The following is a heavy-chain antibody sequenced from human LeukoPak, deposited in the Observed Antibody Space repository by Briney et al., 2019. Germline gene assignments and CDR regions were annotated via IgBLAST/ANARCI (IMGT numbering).Heavy chain of an antibody. CDR2: IYNSGST. Sequence: SETLSLTCTVSGGSISSYYWSWIRQPPGKGLEWIGNIYNSGSTNYNPSLKSRVTMSVDTSKNQFSLKLSSVTAADTAVYYCARDDGDYGDYIGTWDFDYWGQGTLVTVSS. CDR3: ARDDGDYGDYIGTWDFDY. CDR1: GGSISSYY. V-gene: IGHV4-59*12. J-gene: IGHJ4*02. D-gene: IGHD4-17*01.